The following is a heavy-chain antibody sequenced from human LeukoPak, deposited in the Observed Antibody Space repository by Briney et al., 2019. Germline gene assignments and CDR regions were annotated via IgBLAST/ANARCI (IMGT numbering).Heavy chain of an antibody. CDR2: INHSGYT. Sequence: PSGTLSLTCAVSGVSFDDYYWSWVRQTPGKGLEWIGEINHSGYTNDNPSLKSRVTLSIDTSRKQFSLNLRSVTVADAGIYFCTRMTRGHDYWGQGTQVTVSS. J-gene: IGHJ4*02. CDR3: TRMTRGHDY. V-gene: IGHV4-34*01. CDR1: GVSFDDYY. D-gene: IGHD4-11*01.